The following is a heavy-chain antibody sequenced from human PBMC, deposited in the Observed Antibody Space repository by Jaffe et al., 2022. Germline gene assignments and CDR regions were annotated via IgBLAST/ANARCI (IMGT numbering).Heavy chain of an antibody. V-gene: IGHV1-18*01. CDR1: GYTFTSYG. CDR2: ISAYNGNT. Sequence: QVQLVQSGAEVKKPGASVKVSCKASGYTFTSYGISWVRQAPGQGLEWMGWISAYNGNTNYAQKLQGRVTMTTDTSTSTAYMELRSLRSDDTAVYYCARTLYYDILTGYYRGYYFDYWGQGTLVTVSS. CDR3: ARTLYYDILTGYYRGYYFDY. D-gene: IGHD3-9*01. J-gene: IGHJ4*02.